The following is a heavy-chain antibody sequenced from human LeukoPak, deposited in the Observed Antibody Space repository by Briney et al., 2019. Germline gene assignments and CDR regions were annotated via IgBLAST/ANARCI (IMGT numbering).Heavy chain of an antibody. Sequence: SETLSLTCTVSGGSISSYYWSWIRQPPGKGLEWIGYIYYSGSTNYNPSLKSRVTISVDTSKNQFSLKLSSVTAADTAVYYCASGYGYGYGMNAFDIWGQGTMVTVSS. CDR3: ASGYGYGYGMNAFDI. CDR2: IYYSGST. D-gene: IGHD5-18*01. CDR1: GGSISSYY. J-gene: IGHJ3*02. V-gene: IGHV4-59*01.